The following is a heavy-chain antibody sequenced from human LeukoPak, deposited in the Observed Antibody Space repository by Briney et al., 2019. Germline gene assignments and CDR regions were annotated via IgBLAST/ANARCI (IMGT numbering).Heavy chain of an antibody. D-gene: IGHD4-23*01. CDR3: ARRGSLHSPANP. CDR2: IYYSGNT. CDR1: GGFISSSNYY. V-gene: IGHV4-39*01. Sequence: SETLSLTCTVSGGFISSSNYYWDWIRQPPGKGLEWIGSIYYSGNTYYNPSLKGRVTISVDTSKNQFSLKLTSVTASDTALYYCARRGSLHSPANPWGQGTLVTVSS. J-gene: IGHJ5*02.